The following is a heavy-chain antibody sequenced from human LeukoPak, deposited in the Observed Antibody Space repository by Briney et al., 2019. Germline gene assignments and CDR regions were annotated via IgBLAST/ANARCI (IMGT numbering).Heavy chain of an antibody. J-gene: IGHJ4*02. CDR2: IYYSGNT. Sequence: SETLSLTCTVSGVSISSSNSYWGWIRQPPGKGLEWIGSIYYSGNTYYNASLKSQVSISIDTSKNQFSLKLSSVTAADTAVYYCASSAARTEPDYWGQGTLVTVSS. CDR3: ASSAARTEPDY. V-gene: IGHV4-39*07. CDR1: GVSISSSNSY. D-gene: IGHD6-13*01.